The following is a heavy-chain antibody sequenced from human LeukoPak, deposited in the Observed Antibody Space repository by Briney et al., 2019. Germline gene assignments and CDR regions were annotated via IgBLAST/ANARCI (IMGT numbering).Heavy chain of an antibody. D-gene: IGHD3-22*01. Sequence: GGSLRLSCAASGFTFSSYSMNWVRQAPGKGLEWVANIKQDGSEKYYVDSVKGRFTISRDNAKNSLYLQMSSLRAEDTAVYYCAREDYDEYFDYWGQGTLVTVSS. J-gene: IGHJ4*02. V-gene: IGHV3-7*01. CDR1: GFTFSSYS. CDR2: IKQDGSEK. CDR3: AREDYDEYFDY.